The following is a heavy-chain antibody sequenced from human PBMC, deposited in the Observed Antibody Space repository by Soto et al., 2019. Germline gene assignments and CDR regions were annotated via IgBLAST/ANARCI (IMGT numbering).Heavy chain of an antibody. D-gene: IGHD6-13*01. CDR3: ARDHLSIAAADTYKYYYSGRDV. V-gene: IGHV1-2*04. Sequence: ASVKVSCRASGYTFTGYYMHWVRQAPGQGLEWMGWINPNSGGTNYAQKFQGWVTMTRDTSISTAYMELTRLRSDDTAVYYCARDHLSIAAADTYKYYYSGRDVGGKGTTLPVSS. J-gene: IGHJ6*04. CDR1: GYTFTGYY. CDR2: INPNSGGT.